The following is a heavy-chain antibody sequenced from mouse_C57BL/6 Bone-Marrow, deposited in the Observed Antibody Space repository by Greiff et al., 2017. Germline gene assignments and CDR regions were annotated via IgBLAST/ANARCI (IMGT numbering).Heavy chain of an antibody. Sequence: QLQESGPGLVKPSQSLFLTCSITGFPITSGYYWIWIRQSPGKPLEWMGYITHSGETFYNPSLQSPISITIETSTNQFFLQLNSGTTEDTACDYCAGDRYGNFFFDYGGQGTTLTVSA. CDR2: ITHSGET. D-gene: IGHD2-1*01. CDR3: AGDRYGNFFFDY. CDR1: GFPITSGYY. J-gene: IGHJ2*01. V-gene: IGHV12-3*01.